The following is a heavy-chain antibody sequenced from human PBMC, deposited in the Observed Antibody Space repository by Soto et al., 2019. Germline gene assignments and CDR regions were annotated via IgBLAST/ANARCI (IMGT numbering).Heavy chain of an antibody. J-gene: IGHJ4*02. CDR3: AGGEGIAVD. Sequence: QVQLVQSGAEVKKPGASVKVSCKASGYTFTSYGMHWVRQAPGQRLEWMGWINAGNGKRKYSQKFQGRVTITRDTSAGTGYMESRSMRAEDSAVDYGAGGEGIAVDWGQGTLVTVSS. CDR1: GYTFTSYG. CDR2: INAGNGKR. D-gene: IGHD6-19*01. V-gene: IGHV1-3*01.